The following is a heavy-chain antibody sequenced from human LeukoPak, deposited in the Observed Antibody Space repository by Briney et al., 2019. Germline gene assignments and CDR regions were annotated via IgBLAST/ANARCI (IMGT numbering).Heavy chain of an antibody. J-gene: IGHJ4*02. CDR3: ARGTSSGYFQLYFDY. V-gene: IGHV1-46*01. Sequence: ASVKVSCKASGYTFTSYYMHWVRQAPGQGLEWMGIISTSGGSTTYGQKFQGRVTMTRDMSTSTVYMELSSLRSEDTAVYYCARGTSSGYFQLYFDYWGQGTLVTVSS. CDR1: GYTFTSYY. CDR2: ISTSGGST. D-gene: IGHD3-22*01.